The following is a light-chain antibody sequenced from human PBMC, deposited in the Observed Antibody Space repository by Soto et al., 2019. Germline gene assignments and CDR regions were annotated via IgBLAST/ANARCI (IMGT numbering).Light chain of an antibody. Sequence: EIVMTQSPATLSVSPGERATLSCRASQSVSSNLAWYQQKPGQPPRLLIYNASTRATDIPDRFSGSGSGTDFTLTISRLEPEDFAVYYCQQYGSSGTFGQGTKVDIK. V-gene: IGKV3-20*01. CDR3: QQYGSSGT. CDR1: QSVSSN. CDR2: NAS. J-gene: IGKJ1*01.